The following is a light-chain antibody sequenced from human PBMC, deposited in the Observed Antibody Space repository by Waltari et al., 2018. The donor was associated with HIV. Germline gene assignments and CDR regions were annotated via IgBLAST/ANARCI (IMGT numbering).Light chain of an antibody. V-gene: IGLV2-8*01. Sequence: ALTQPPSASGSLGQSVTISCTGSSSDIGAYDSVSWFQQHPNNAPKLLLYEVSKRPSGVPDRFSGSRSGETAFLSVSGLQPDDTAAYFCSSYGDNIRVLFGGGTNLTVL. CDR3: SSYGDNIRVL. CDR2: EVS. J-gene: IGLJ2*01. CDR1: SSDIGAYDS.